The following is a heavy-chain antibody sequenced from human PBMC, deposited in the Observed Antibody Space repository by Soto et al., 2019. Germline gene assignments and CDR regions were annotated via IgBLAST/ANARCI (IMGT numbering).Heavy chain of an antibody. CDR1: GSSXNDYY. D-gene: IGHD2-21*01. CDR3: ATARHTITSVVIPSAVGNWFDP. Sequence: XKVSFKATGSSXNDYYSHLVQQAPGKGLQWIGLVDPGDGETKYAEKFQGRLNMTAEASTNTVYMQLSSLRSEDTATYYCATARHTITSVVIPSAVGNWFDPRGQGTLGTVS. J-gene: IGHJ5*02. V-gene: IGHV1-69-2*01. CDR2: VDPGDGET.